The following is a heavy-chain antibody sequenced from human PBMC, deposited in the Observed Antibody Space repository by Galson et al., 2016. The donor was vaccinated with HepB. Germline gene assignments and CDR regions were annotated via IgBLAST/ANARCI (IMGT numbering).Heavy chain of an antibody. D-gene: IGHD1-7*01. CDR1: GFSFSTNW. J-gene: IGHJ4*02. CDR3: VRDSSWNYNY. CDR2: IRKDGDVR. V-gene: IGHV3-7*01. Sequence: SLRLSCAASGFSFSTNWMSWVRQAPGKGLEWVANIRKDGDVRDYGASVRGRFTISRDNAMNSLYLQMDDLSPEDTAVYYCVRDSSWNYNYWGQGALVTVSS.